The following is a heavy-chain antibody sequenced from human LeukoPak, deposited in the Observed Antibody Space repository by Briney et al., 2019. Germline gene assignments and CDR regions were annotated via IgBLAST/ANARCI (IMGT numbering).Heavy chain of an antibody. V-gene: IGHV3-48*02. J-gene: IGHJ4*02. CDR3: ARASGYSSH. Sequence: GGSLRLSCAASGFTFSSYSMNWVRQAPGEGLEWVSYISSSSTIYYADSVKGRFTISRDNAKNSLYLQMNSLRDEDTAVYYCARASGYSSHWGQGTLVTVSS. CDR1: GFTFSSYS. D-gene: IGHD6-19*01. CDR2: ISSSSTI.